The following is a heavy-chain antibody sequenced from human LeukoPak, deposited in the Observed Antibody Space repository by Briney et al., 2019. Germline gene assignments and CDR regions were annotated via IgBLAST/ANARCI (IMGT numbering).Heavy chain of an antibody. Sequence: ASVKVSRKVSGYTLTELSMHWVRQAPGKGLEWMGGFDPEDGETIYAQKFQGRVTMTEDTSTDTAYMELSSLRSDDTAVYYCATESPRRQYYYDPNWFDPWGQGTLVTVSS. CDR2: FDPEDGET. CDR1: GYTLTELS. J-gene: IGHJ5*02. CDR3: ATESPRRQYYYDPNWFDP. D-gene: IGHD3-22*01. V-gene: IGHV1-24*01.